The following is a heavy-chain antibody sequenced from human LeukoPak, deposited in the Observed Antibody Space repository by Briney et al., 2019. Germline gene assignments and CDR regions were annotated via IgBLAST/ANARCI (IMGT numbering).Heavy chain of an antibody. J-gene: IGHJ4*02. Sequence: ASVKVSCKAFGYTFTSNYMHWVRQAPGQGPEWMGVISPTGGSTTYAQKFQGRVTLTRDMSTSTDYLELSSLRSDDTAVYYCARDNGWELLLDYWGQGTLVTVSS. CDR3: ARDNGWELLLDY. V-gene: IGHV1-46*01. D-gene: IGHD1-26*01. CDR2: ISPTGGST. CDR1: GYTFTSNY.